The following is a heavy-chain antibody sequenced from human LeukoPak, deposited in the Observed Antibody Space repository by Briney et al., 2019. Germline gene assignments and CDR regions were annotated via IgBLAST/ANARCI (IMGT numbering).Heavy chain of an antibody. CDR1: GGSISSGDYY. V-gene: IGHV4-30-4*08. J-gene: IGHJ4*02. CDR2: IYYSGST. D-gene: IGHD2-2*01. Sequence: SQTLSLTCTVSGGSISSGDYYWSWIRQPPGKGLEWIGYIYYSGSTYYNPSLKSRVTISVDTSKNQFSLKLSSVTAADTAVYYCVSTGHCSSTSCSDPDYWGQGTLVTVSS. CDR3: VSTGHCSSTSCSDPDY.